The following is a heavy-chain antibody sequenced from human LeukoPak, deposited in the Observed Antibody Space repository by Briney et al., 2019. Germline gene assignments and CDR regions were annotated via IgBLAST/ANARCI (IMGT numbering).Heavy chain of an antibody. Sequence: SETLSLTCTVSGGSISSSSYYWGWIRQPPGKGLEWIGSIYSSGSTYYNPSLKSRVTISVDASKNQFSLKLSSVTAADTAVYHCARDLYSSRTNDAFVIWGQGTMVAVSS. CDR2: IYSSGST. D-gene: IGHD6-13*01. J-gene: IGHJ3*02. CDR3: ARDLYSSRTNDAFVI. CDR1: GGSISSSSYY. V-gene: IGHV4-39*07.